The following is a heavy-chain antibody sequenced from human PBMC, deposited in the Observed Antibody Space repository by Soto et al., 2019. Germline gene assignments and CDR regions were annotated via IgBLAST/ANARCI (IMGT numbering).Heavy chain of an antibody. Sequence: QVQLVESGGGVVQPGRSLRLSCAASGFTFSSYGMHWVRQAPGKGLEWVAVISYDGSNKYYADSVKGRFTISRDNSKNTLYLQMNSLRAEDTAVYYCAKEGHPQLSYYYYGMDVWGQGTTVTVSS. CDR3: AKEGHPQLSYYYYGMDV. CDR1: GFTFSSYG. V-gene: IGHV3-30*18. CDR2: ISYDGSNK. J-gene: IGHJ6*02.